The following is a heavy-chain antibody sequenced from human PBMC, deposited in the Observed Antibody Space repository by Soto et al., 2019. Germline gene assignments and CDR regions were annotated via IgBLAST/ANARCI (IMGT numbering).Heavy chain of an antibody. Sequence: QITLKESGPTLVKPTQTLTLTCTFSGFSLSTSGVGVGWIRQPPGKALEWLALLYWDDDTRFSPSLKSRLTITKDDSKSQVVLKMTNRDPVDPGTYYCAHRLINWGDAFDIWGQGAMVSVSS. V-gene: IGHV2-5*02. CDR3: AHRLINWGDAFDI. CDR1: GFSLSTSGVG. J-gene: IGHJ3*02. D-gene: IGHD7-27*01. CDR2: LYWDDDT.